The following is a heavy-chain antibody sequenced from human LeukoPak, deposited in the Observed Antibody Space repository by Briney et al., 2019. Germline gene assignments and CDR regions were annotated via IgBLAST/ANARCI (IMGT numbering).Heavy chain of an antibody. D-gene: IGHD6-13*01. Sequence: NPGRSLRLSCAASGFTFSSYWMSWVRQAPGKGLEWVANIKQEGSEKYYVDSVKGRFTISRDNAKNSLYLQMNSLRAEDTAVYYCASFIARYAFDIWGQGTMVTVSS. CDR3: ASFIARYAFDI. CDR2: IKQEGSEK. CDR1: GFTFSSYW. V-gene: IGHV3-7*01. J-gene: IGHJ3*02.